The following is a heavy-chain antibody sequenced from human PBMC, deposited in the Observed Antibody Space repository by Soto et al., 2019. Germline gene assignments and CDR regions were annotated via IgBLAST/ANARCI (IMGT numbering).Heavy chain of an antibody. CDR1: GFTFSDYW. D-gene: IGHD3-10*01. Sequence: EVQLVESGGGVVQPGGPLRLSCATYGFTFSDYWIHWVRQAPGKGLVWGARINADGSSTDYADSVKGRFTISRDNAENTVYLQMNSLSAEDTAVYYCARGIRGKYGMDVWGHGTTITVSS. CDR2: INADGSST. CDR3: ARGIRGKYGMDV. V-gene: IGHV3-74*01. J-gene: IGHJ6*02.